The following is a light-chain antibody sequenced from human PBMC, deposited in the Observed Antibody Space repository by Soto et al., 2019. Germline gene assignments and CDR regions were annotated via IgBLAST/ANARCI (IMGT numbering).Light chain of an antibody. CDR3: QTWGTDIPV. CDR2: LNSEGGH. V-gene: IGLV4-69*01. J-gene: IGLJ3*02. Sequence: QLVLTQSPSASASLGASVKLTCTLSSGHSNYAIAWHQQQPEKGPRYLMTLNSEGGHAKGDGIPARFSGSSSGAERYLTISNLQSEDEADYYCQTWGTDIPVFGEGTKLTVL. CDR1: SGHSNYA.